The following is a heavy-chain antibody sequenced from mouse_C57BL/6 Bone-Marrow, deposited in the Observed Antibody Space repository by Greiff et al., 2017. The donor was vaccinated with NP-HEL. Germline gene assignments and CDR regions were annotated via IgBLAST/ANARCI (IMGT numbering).Heavy chain of an antibody. D-gene: IGHD5-1*01. CDR2: ISSGGSYT. CDR3: ARGGSTRAWFAY. J-gene: IGHJ3*01. CDR1: GFTFSSYG. Sequence: EVKVVESGGDLVKPGGSLKLSCAASGFTFSSYGMSWVRQTPDKRLEWVATISSGGSYTYYPDSVKGRFTISRDNAKNTLYLQMSSLKSEDTAMYYCARGGSTRAWFAYWGQGTLVTVSA. V-gene: IGHV5-6*01.